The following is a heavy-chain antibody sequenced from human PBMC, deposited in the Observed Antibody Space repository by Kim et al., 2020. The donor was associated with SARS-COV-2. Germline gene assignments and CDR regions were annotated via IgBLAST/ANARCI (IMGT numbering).Heavy chain of an antibody. D-gene: IGHD3-10*01. J-gene: IGHJ6*02. V-gene: IGHV3-11*06. CDR1: GFTFSDYY. Sequence: GGSLRLSCAASGFTFSDYYMSWIRQAPGKGLEWVSYISSSSYTNYADSVKGRFTISRDNAKNSLYLQMNSLRAEDTAVYYCARGRGSGSYYRIYYYGMDVWGQGTTVTVSS. CDR2: ISSSSYT. CDR3: ARGRGSGSYYRIYYYGMDV.